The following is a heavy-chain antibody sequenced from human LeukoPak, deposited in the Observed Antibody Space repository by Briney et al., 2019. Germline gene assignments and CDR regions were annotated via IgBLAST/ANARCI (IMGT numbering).Heavy chain of an antibody. CDR3: ARAGSGELDY. D-gene: IGHD1-14*01. CDR1: GGTFSSYA. CDR2: IIPILGIA. Sequence: SVRVSCKASGGTFSSYAISWVRQAPGQGLEWMGRIIPILGIANYAQKFQGRVTITADKSTSTAYMELSSLRSEDTAVYYCARAGSGELDYWGQGTLVTVSS. V-gene: IGHV1-69*04. J-gene: IGHJ4*02.